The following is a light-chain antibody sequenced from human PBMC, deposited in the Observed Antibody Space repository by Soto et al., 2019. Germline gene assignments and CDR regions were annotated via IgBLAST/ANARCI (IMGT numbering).Light chain of an antibody. CDR3: SSYAGTNNYVV. J-gene: IGLJ2*01. Sequence: QPVLTQPASVSGSPGQSITISCTGTSSDVGGYIYVSWYQQHPGKAPKLMIYEVSNRPSGVSNRFSGSKSGNTASLTISGLQAEDEADYYCSSYAGTNNYVVFGGGTKLTVL. V-gene: IGLV2-14*01. CDR2: EVS. CDR1: SSDVGGYIY.